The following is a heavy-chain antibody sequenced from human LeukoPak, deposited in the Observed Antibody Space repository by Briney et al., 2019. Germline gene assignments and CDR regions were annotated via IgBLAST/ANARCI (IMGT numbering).Heavy chain of an antibody. V-gene: IGHV4-59*11. J-gene: IGHJ4*02. CDR2: MTDSETT. CDR1: GVSIITHY. D-gene: IGHD5-18*01. CDR3: ATIKSGYPFGYFDF. Sequence: PSXTLSLTCXVSGVSIITHYWSWLRQPPGKELEWIAYMTDSETTKNNPSLKSRITLSADTSKNQFSLSLSSVTEADTAVYFCATIKSGYPFGYFDFWGQGILVTVSS.